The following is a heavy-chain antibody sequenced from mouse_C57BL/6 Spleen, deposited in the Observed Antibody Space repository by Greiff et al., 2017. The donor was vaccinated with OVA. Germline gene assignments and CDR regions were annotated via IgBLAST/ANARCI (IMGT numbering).Heavy chain of an antibody. CDR2: INPSSGYT. D-gene: IGHD1-1*01. Sequence: VQLVESGAELARPGASVKMSCKASGYTFTSYTMHWVKQRPGQGLEWIGYINPSSGYTKYNQKFKDKATLTADKSSSTAYMQLSSLTSEDSAVYYCARRGSSYWYFDVWGTGTTVTVSS. CDR3: ARRGSSYWYFDV. V-gene: IGHV1-4*01. J-gene: IGHJ1*03. CDR1: GYTFTSYT.